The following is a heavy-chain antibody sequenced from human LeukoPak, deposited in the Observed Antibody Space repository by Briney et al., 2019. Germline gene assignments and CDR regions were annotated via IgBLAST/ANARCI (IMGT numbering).Heavy chain of an antibody. CDR3: ARENRGAYCGGDCYHFDY. CDR1: GFTFSSYS. J-gene: IGHJ4*02. Sequence: GGSLRLSCAASGFTFSSYSMNGVRQAPGKGLEGVSYISSSSSTIYYADSGKGRFTISRDNAKNSLYLQMNSLRAEDTAVYYCARENRGAYCGGDCYHFDYWGQGTLVTVSS. D-gene: IGHD2-21*02. CDR2: ISSSSSTI. V-gene: IGHV3-48*01.